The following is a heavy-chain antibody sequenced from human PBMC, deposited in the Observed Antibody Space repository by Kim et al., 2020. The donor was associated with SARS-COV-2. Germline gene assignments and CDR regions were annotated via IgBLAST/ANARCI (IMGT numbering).Heavy chain of an antibody. CDR1: GFTFSSYD. D-gene: IGHD4-4*01. CDR2: IIGSGSTI. J-gene: IGHJ6*01. CDR3: ARDPYYSPLGYYYYG. V-gene: IGHV3-48*04. Sequence: GGSLRLSCAASGFTFSSYDMNWVRQAPGKGLEWVSSIIGSGSTIYYADSVKGRFTISRDNAKNSLYLQMNSLRAEDTAVYYCARDPYYSPLGYYYYG.